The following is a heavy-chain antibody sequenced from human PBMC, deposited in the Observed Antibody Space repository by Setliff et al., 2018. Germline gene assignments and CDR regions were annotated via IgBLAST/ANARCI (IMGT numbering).Heavy chain of an antibody. J-gene: IGHJ3*02. CDR3: ARGWGSGWSKEGAFDI. CDR2: INHSGST. Sequence: PSETLSLTCAVYGGSLSGYYWSWLRQPPGKGLEWIGEINHSGSTNYNPSLKSRVTISVDTSKNQFSLKLSSVTAADTAVYYCARGWGSGWSKEGAFDIWGQGTMVTVSS. V-gene: IGHV4-34*01. CDR1: GGSLSGYY. D-gene: IGHD6-19*01.